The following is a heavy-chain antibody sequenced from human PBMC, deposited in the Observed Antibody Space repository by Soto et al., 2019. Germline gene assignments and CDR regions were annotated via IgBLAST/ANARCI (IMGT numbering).Heavy chain of an antibody. J-gene: IGHJ4*02. V-gene: IGHV4-34*01. CDR2: INHSGST. D-gene: IGHD2-2*01. CDR3: ARGLVCSSTSCQGRLDQIDY. Sequence: PSETLSLTCAVYGGSFSGYYWSWIRQPPGKGLEWIGEINHSGSTNYNPSLKGRVTISVDTSKNQFSLKLSSATAADTAVYYCARGLVCSSTSCQGRLDQIDYWGQGTLVTVSS. CDR1: GGSFSGYY.